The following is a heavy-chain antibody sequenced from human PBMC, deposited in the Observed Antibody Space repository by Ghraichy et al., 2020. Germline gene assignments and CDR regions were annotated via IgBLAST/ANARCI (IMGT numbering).Heavy chain of an antibody. CDR3: AKDRYSSGWYEGLCDY. CDR1: GFTFSSYG. V-gene: IGHV3-30*18. D-gene: IGHD6-19*01. CDR2: ISYDGSNK. J-gene: IGHJ4*02. Sequence: GGSLRLSCAASGFTFSSYGMHWVRQAPGKGLEWVAVISYDGSNKYYADSVKGRFTISRDNSKNTLYLQMNSLRAEDTAVYYCAKDRYSSGWYEGLCDYWGQGTLVTVSS.